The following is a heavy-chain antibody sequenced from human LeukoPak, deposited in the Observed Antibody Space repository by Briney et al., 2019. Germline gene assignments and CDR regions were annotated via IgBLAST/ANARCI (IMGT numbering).Heavy chain of an antibody. V-gene: IGHV3-30*02. J-gene: IGHJ6*03. CDR3: AKDSGQTYYYDSSGYYPPLDYYYMDV. Sequence: PGGSLRLSCAASGFTFSSYGMHWVRQAPGKGLEWVPFIRYDGSNKYYADSVKGRFTISRDNSKNTLYLQMNSLRAEDTAVYYCAKDSGQTYYYDSSGYYPPLDYYYMDVWGKGTTVTVSS. CDR1: GFTFSSYG. CDR2: IRYDGSNK. D-gene: IGHD3-22*01.